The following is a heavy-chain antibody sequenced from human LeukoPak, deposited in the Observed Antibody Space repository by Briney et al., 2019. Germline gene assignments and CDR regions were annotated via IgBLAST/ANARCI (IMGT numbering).Heavy chain of an antibody. Sequence: GGSLSLSCAASGFTFSSYWMHCVRQAPGKGLVWVSRIKSDGSTNYADSVKGRFTISRDNAKNTVSLQMNSLRAEDTGVYYCARAPSEIGGYYPEYFQHWGQGTLVTVSS. CDR1: GFTFSSYW. CDR3: ARAPSEIGGYYPEYFQH. J-gene: IGHJ1*01. CDR2: IKSDGST. V-gene: IGHV3-74*01. D-gene: IGHD3-22*01.